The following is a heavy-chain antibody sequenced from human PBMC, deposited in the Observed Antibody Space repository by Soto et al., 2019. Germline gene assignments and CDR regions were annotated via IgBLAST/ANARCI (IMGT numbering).Heavy chain of an antibody. CDR1: GYTFTSYG. J-gene: IGHJ4*02. D-gene: IGHD6-13*01. CDR2: ISAYNGNT. V-gene: IGHV1-18*01. Sequence: ASVKVSCKASGYTFTSYGISWVRQAPGQGLEWMGWISAYNGNTNYAQKLQGRVTMTTDTSTSTAYMELRSLRSDDTAVYYCARSLFSSWLTLFDYWGQGTLVTVSS. CDR3: ARSLFSSWLTLFDY.